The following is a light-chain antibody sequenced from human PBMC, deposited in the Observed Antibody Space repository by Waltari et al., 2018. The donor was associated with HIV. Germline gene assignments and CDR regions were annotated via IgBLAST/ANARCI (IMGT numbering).Light chain of an antibody. CDR2: DVT. Sequence: QSALPQPRSVSGSPGQSVTISCTGTSSDVGGYDYVSWYQQHPGNAPRLMIYDVTKRPSGVRDRFSGSKSGNTASLTISGLQAEDEAEYYCCSYAGAYTFWVFGGGTQLTVL. J-gene: IGLJ3*02. CDR1: SSDVGGYDY. CDR3: CSYAGAYTFWV. V-gene: IGLV2-11*01.